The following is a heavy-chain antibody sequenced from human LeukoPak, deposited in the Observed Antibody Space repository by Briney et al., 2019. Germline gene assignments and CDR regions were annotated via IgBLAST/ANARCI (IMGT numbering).Heavy chain of an antibody. J-gene: IGHJ4*02. V-gene: IGHV3-21*01. CDR1: GFTFSSYS. Sequence: PGGSLRLSCAASGFTFSSYSMNWVRQAPGKGLEWVSSISSSSSYIYYADSVKGRFTISRDNAKNSLYLQMNSLRAEDTAVYYCARGVSGYGYGYVNYWGQGTLVTVSS. CDR3: ARGVSGYGYGYVNY. CDR2: ISSSSSYI. D-gene: IGHD5-18*01.